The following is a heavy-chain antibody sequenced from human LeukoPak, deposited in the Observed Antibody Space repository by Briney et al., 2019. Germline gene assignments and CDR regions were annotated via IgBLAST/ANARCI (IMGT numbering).Heavy chain of an antibody. Sequence: GGSLRLPCAASGFTFSSYSMNWVRQAPGKGLEWVSSISSSSSYIYYADSVKGRFTISRDNAKNSLYLQMNSLRAEDTAVYYCARDVAGGTINGDYWGQGTLVTVSS. CDR3: ARDVAGGTINGDY. CDR2: ISSSSSYI. D-gene: IGHD6-19*01. V-gene: IGHV3-21*01. J-gene: IGHJ4*02. CDR1: GFTFSSYS.